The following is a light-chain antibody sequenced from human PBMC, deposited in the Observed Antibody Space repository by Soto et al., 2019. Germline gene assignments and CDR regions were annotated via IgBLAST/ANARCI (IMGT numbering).Light chain of an antibody. CDR1: QSVSNH. CDR3: QQHINGPPIT. CDR2: GAS. J-gene: IGKJ5*01. V-gene: IGKV3-15*01. Sequence: TQAKILLSLAPANRCTLTCMAIQSVSNHYLAWYLQEPGQAPRLLIYGASTRATSMRARFSGSWSGAEYTLPISSLVSEDFVDHYCQQHINGPPITVGQGTRLEIK.